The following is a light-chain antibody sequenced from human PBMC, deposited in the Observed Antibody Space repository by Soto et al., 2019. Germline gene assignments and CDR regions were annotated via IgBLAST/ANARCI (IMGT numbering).Light chain of an antibody. Sequence: QSALTQPASVSGSPGQSITISCTGTSNDVRGYNYVSWYQQLPGKAPKLMIYEVSNRPSGVSNRFSGSKSANTASLTISGLQAEDEADYYCSSYTRSSTLYVFGTGTKVTVL. CDR2: EVS. V-gene: IGLV2-14*01. CDR3: SSYTRSSTLYV. CDR1: SNDVRGYNY. J-gene: IGLJ1*01.